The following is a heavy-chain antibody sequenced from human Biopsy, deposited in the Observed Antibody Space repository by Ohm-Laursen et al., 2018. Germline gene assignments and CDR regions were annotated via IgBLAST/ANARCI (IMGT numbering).Heavy chain of an antibody. CDR1: GFTLTDSG. V-gene: IGHV3-30*18. Sequence: SLRLSCAASGFTLTDSGMHWVRQAPGKGLEWVALISYGGSYKNYGDSVKGRFTISRDNSKNTLYLQMNSLRPEDTAVYYCAKQEGVAYGDIDYWGQGTLVTVSS. J-gene: IGHJ4*02. D-gene: IGHD3-10*01. CDR3: AKQEGVAYGDIDY. CDR2: ISYGGSYK.